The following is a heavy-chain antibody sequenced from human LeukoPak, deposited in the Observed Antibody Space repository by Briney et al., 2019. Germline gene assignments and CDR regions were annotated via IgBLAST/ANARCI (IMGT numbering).Heavy chain of an antibody. CDR1: GGSISSSNYY. Sequence: PSETLSLTCTVSGGSISSSNYYWGWIRQPPGKGLEWIGSVNYSGNTYYNPSLKSRVTISVDTSMKQFSLKLSSVTAADTAVYYCARRGTGLNWFDPWGQGTLVTVSS. J-gene: IGHJ5*02. CDR2: VNYSGNT. V-gene: IGHV4-39*01. CDR3: ARRGTGLNWFDP. D-gene: IGHD2-8*02.